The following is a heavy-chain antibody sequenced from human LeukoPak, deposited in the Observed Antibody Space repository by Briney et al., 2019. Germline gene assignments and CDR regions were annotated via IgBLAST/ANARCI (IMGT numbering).Heavy chain of an antibody. V-gene: IGHV3-11*01. Sequence: GGSLRLSCAASGFTFSDYYMSWIRQAPGKGLEWVSYISSGSTIYYADSVKGRFTISRDNAKNSLYLQMNSLRAEDTAVYYCARDTYGMDVWGQGTTVTVSS. CDR1: GFTFSDYY. J-gene: IGHJ6*02. CDR2: ISSGSTI. CDR3: ARDTYGMDV.